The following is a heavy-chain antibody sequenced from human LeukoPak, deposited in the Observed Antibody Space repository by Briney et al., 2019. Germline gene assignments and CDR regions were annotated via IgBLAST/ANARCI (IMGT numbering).Heavy chain of an antibody. CDR2: IYYSGSI. V-gene: IGHV4-59*01. J-gene: IGHJ4*02. Sequence: PSETLSLTCTVSGGSLNNYYWSWTRQPPGKGLEWIGDIYYSGSIKYNPSLKSRVTMSVDTSKNQFSLKLSSVTAADTAIYYCARENPSGYYNRPIDYWGQGTLVTVSS. CDR3: ARENPSGYYNRPIDY. CDR1: GGSLNNYY. D-gene: IGHD3-22*01.